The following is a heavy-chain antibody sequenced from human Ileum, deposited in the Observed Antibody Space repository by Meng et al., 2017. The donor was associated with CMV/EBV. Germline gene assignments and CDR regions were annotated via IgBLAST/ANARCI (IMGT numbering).Heavy chain of an antibody. D-gene: IGHD3-22*01. J-gene: IGHJ4*02. CDR1: GDRISSGSNS. CDR3: ARDLTKKWFFY. V-gene: IGHV4-39*07. CDR2: MYFSGIA. Sequence: QLQVWGPGRVTPAETLSRPCTASGDRISSGSNSWAWFRQPPGKRLEWIGSMYFSGIADYNPSLKSRVTISLHATQTQFSLRLTSVTAADSAVYFCARDLTKKWFFYWGQGTLVTVSS.